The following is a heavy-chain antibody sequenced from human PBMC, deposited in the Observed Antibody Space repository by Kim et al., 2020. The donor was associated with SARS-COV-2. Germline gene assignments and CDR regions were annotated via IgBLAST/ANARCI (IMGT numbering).Heavy chain of an antibody. CDR1: GFTFSSYA. CDR3: AKICINWNSYFDY. D-gene: IGHD1-1*01. J-gene: IGHJ4*02. Sequence: GESLRLSCAASGFTFSSYAMSWVRQAPGKGLEWVSAISGSGGSTYYADSVKGRFTISRDNSKNTLYLQMNSLRAEDTAVYYCAKICINWNSYFDYWGQGTLVTVSS. V-gene: IGHV3-23*01. CDR2: ISGSGGST.